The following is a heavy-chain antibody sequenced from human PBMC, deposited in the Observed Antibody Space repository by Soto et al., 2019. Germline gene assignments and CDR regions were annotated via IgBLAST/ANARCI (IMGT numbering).Heavy chain of an antibody. CDR2: ILYDGSNK. D-gene: IGHD5-18*01. CDR3: ARDLAIQLWFTYYYYGMDV. Sequence: GGSLRLSCAASGFTFSSDAVHWVRQAPGKGLEWVAVILYDGSNKYYADSVKGRVTISRDNSQHTLSLPMNSLRAEDTAVYYCARDLAIQLWFTYYYYGMDVWGQGTTVTVSS. V-gene: IGHV3-30-3*01. J-gene: IGHJ6*02. CDR1: GFTFSSDA.